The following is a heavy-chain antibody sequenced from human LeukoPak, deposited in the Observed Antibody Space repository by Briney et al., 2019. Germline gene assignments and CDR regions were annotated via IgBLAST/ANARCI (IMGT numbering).Heavy chain of an antibody. CDR3: ARDRGYCSSTSCYGEYYFDY. D-gene: IGHD2-2*01. Sequence: GGSLRLSCAASGFTFSSYSTNWVRQAPGKGLEWVSSISSSSYIYYADSVKGRFTISRDNAKNSLYLQMNSLRAEDTAVYYCARDRGYCSSTSCYGEYYFDYWGQGTLVTVSS. J-gene: IGHJ4*02. CDR1: GFTFSSYS. V-gene: IGHV3-21*01. CDR2: ISSSSYI.